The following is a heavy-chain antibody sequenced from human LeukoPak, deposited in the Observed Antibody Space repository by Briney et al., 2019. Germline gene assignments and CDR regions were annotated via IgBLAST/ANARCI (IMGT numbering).Heavy chain of an antibody. V-gene: IGHV4-39*01. Sequence: SETLSLTCTVSGGSISSSSYDWGWIRQPPGKGLEWIGSIYYSGSTYYNPSLKRRVTISVDTSKHQFSLKLSSVTAADTAVYYCARGIAAAGYYFDYWGQGTLVTVSS. CDR2: IYYSGST. CDR3: ARGIAAAGYYFDY. CDR1: GGSISSSSYD. D-gene: IGHD6-13*01. J-gene: IGHJ4*02.